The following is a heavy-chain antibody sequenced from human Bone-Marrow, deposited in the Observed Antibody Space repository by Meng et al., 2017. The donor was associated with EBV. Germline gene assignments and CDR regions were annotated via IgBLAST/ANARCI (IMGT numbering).Heavy chain of an antibody. CDR3: ASESGRGFTPDY. CDR1: GGTFRSDA. J-gene: IGHJ4*02. Sequence: QVQLQQSGAEVKTPGSSVKVSCRTSGGTFRSDAVSWVRQAPGQGLEWMGGLIPMSGAPHYAQKFQDRVTIIADESTSTHSMELNNLRFEDTAMYYCASESGRGFTPDYWGQGTLVTVSS. V-gene: IGHV1-69*01. D-gene: IGHD3-10*01. CDR2: LIPMSGAP.